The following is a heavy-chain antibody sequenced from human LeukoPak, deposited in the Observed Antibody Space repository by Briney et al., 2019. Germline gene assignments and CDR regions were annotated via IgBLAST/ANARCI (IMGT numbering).Heavy chain of an antibody. CDR3: ARGYYGSGSYCPWDY. V-gene: IGHV1-18*01. Sequence: ASVKVSCKASGYTFTSYGISWVRQAPGQGLEWMGWISAYNGNTNYAQKLQGRVTMTTDTSTSTAYMELRSLRSDDTAVYYCARGYYGSGSYCPWDYWGQGTLVTVSS. CDR1: GYTFTSYG. CDR2: ISAYNGNT. D-gene: IGHD3-10*01. J-gene: IGHJ4*02.